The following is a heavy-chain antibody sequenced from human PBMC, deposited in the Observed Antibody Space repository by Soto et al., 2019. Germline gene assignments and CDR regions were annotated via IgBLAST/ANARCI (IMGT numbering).Heavy chain of an antibody. V-gene: IGHV3-74*01. CDR2: INSDGSST. CDR1: GFTFSSYW. J-gene: IGHJ4*02. D-gene: IGHD3-22*01. Sequence: VGSLRLSCAASGFTFSSYWMHWVRQAPGKGLVWVSRINSDGSSTSYADSVKGRFTISRDNAKNTLYLQMNSLRAEDTAVYYCARGGYYYDSSGYYSPFFDYWGQGTLVTVSS. CDR3: ARGGYYYDSSGYYSPFFDY.